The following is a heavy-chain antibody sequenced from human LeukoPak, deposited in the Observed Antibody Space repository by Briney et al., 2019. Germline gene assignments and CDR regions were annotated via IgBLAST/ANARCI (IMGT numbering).Heavy chain of an antibody. Sequence: PGGSLRLSCSASGFTFSSYAKHWVRQAPGKGLEYVSAISSNGGSTYYADSVKGRFTISRDNSKNTLYLQMSSLRAEDTAVYYCVKEGDCSSTSCSTNWFDPWGQGALVTVSS. CDR1: GFTFSSYA. J-gene: IGHJ5*02. CDR3: VKEGDCSSTSCSTNWFDP. D-gene: IGHD2-2*01. CDR2: ISSNGGST. V-gene: IGHV3-64D*06.